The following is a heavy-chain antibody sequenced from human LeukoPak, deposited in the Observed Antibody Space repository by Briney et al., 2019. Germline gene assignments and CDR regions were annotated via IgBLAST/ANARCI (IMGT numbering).Heavy chain of an antibody. CDR3: ARAQSISFHAFDI. CDR2: INHSGST. Sequence: SETLSLTCAVYGGSFSGYYWSWIRQPPGKGLEWIGEINHSGSTNYNPSLKSRDTISVDTSKNQFSLKLSSVTAADTAVYYCARAQSISFHAFDIWGQGTMVTVSS. D-gene: IGHD6-6*01. J-gene: IGHJ3*02. V-gene: IGHV4-34*01. CDR1: GGSFSGYY.